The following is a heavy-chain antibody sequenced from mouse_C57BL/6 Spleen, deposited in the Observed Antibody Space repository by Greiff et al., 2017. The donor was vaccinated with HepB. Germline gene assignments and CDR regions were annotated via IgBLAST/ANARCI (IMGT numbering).Heavy chain of an antibody. D-gene: IGHD2-4*01. J-gene: IGHJ2*01. CDR1: GFTFSDYG. CDR3: AKNDYPYFDY. Sequence: EVKLQESGGGLVKPGGSLKLSCAASGFTFSDYGMHWVRQAPEKGLEWVAYISSGSSTIYYADTVKGRFTISRDNAKNTLFLQMTSLRSEDTAMYYCAKNDYPYFDYWGQGTTLTVSS. CDR2: ISSGSSTI. V-gene: IGHV5-17*01.